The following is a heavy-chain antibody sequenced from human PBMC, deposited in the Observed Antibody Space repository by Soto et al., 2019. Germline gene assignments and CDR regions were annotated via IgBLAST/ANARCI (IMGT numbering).Heavy chain of an antibody. J-gene: IGHJ4*02. CDR3: ASYDILTGYLDY. V-gene: IGHV4-61*01. D-gene: IGHD3-9*01. CDR1: GGSVSSGSYY. CDR2: VYYSGST. Sequence: LSLTCTVSGGSVSSGSYYWSWIRQPPGKGLEWIGYVYYSGSTNYDPSLKSRVTISVDTSKNQFSLKLSSVTAADTAVYYCASYDILTGYLDYWGQGTLVTVSS.